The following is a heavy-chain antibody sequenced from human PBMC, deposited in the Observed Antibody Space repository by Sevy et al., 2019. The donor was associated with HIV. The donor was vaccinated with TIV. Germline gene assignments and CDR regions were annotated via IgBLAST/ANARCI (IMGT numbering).Heavy chain of an antibody. CDR1: GYTFTSYG. CDR2: ISGYNGNT. D-gene: IGHD6-13*01. Sequence: ASVKVSCKASGYTFTSYGISWVRQAPGQGLEWMGWISGYNGNTNDAQKLQGRVTMTTDTSTSTAYMELRSLRSDDTAVYYCARILPYSSSWRIDYWGQGTLVTVSS. J-gene: IGHJ4*02. CDR3: ARILPYSSSWRIDY. V-gene: IGHV1-18*01.